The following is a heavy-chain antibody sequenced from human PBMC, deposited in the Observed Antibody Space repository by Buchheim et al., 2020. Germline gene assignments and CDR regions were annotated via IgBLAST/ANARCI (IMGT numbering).Heavy chain of an antibody. CDR2: INPSGGST. Sequence: QVQLVQSGAEVKKPGASVKVSCKASGYTFTSYYMHWVRQAPGQGLEWMRIINPSGGSTSYAQKFQGRVTMTRDTSTSTVYMELSSLRSEDTAVYYCARDQEGYGSGSYPYDYWGQGTL. CDR1: GYTFTSYY. D-gene: IGHD3-10*01. J-gene: IGHJ4*02. V-gene: IGHV1-46*03. CDR3: ARDQEGYGSGSYPYDY.